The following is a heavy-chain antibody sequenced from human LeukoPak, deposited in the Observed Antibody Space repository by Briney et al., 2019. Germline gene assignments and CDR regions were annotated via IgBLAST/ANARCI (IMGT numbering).Heavy chain of an antibody. V-gene: IGHV3-21*01. J-gene: IGHJ4*02. D-gene: IGHD5-18*01. CDR2: ISSSSSYI. CDR3: ARGGYSYAIYY. Sequence: PGGSLSFSCSASGFTFCSFSRVWHPQAPGKGLVWVSSISSSSSYIYYADSVKGRFTISRDNAKNSLYLQMNSLRAEDTAVYYCARGGYSYAIYYWGQGTLVTVSS. CDR1: GFTFCSFS.